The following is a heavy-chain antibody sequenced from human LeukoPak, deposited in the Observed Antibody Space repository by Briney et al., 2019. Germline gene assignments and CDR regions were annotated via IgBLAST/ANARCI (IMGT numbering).Heavy chain of an antibody. D-gene: IGHD5-12*01. Sequence: PGGSLRHSCAASGFTFSDYYMSWLRQAPGKGLEWVSYISSSGSTIYYADSVKGRFTISRDNAKNSLYLQMNSLRAEDTAVYYCARELPPLPRGYADYWGQGTLVTVSS. CDR3: ARELPPLPRGYADY. V-gene: IGHV3-11*01. CDR2: ISSSGSTI. J-gene: IGHJ4*02. CDR1: GFTFSDYY.